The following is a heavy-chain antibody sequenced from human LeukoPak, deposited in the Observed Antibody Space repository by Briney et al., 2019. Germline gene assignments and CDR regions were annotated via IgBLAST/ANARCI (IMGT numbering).Heavy chain of an antibody. CDR2: IDPSDSYT. D-gene: IGHD6-13*01. CDR3: ARHIPYTSSWYFDY. V-gene: IGHV5-10-1*01. Sequence: GESLKISCKGSGYSFSSNWITWVRQMPGKGLEWMGRIDPSDSYTNYSPSFQGRVTISADKSISTAYLQWSSLKASDTAVYYCARHIPYTSSWYFDYWGQGTLVTVSS. CDR1: GYSFSSNW. J-gene: IGHJ4*02.